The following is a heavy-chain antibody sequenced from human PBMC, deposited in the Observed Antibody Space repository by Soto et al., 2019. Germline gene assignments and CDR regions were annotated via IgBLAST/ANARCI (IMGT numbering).Heavy chain of an antibody. V-gene: IGHV4-59*08. D-gene: IGHD2-15*01. J-gene: IGHJ6*02. Sequence: SENLSLTYTVSGGSMRSSYWRWIRQSPGKGLQYIGYIYYSESTNYNPSLKSRVTISVDTSRNQFSLTLSSVTAADTAVYYCARAWWELEGYAMDVWGQGTTVT. CDR1: GGSMRSSY. CDR2: IYYSEST. CDR3: ARAWWELEGYAMDV.